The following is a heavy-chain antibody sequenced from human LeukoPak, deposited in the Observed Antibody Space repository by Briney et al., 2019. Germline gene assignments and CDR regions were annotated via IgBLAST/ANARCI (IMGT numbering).Heavy chain of an antibody. D-gene: IGHD1-26*01. V-gene: IGHV3-53*01. J-gene: IGHJ4*02. Sequence: GGSLRLPCAASGVTVSGNYMSWVRQAPGKGLEWVSVIYSGGSTYYADSVKGRFTISRDNSKNTLYLQMNSLRAEDTAVYYCARGGEWELLPDYWGQGTLVTVSS. CDR1: GVTVSGNY. CDR2: IYSGGST. CDR3: ARGGEWELLPDY.